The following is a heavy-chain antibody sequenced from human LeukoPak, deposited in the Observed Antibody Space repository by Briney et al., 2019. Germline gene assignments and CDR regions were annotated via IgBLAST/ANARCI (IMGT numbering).Heavy chain of an antibody. D-gene: IGHD5-12*01. V-gene: IGHV1-69*13. CDR1: GGTFSSYA. Sequence: ASVKVSCKASGGTFSSYAISWVRQAPGQGLEWMGGIIPIFDTANYAQKFQGRVTITADESTTTAYMELSSLRSEGTAVYYCARPRGYSGYDTFDLWGQGTLVTVSS. J-gene: IGHJ4*02. CDR3: ARPRGYSGYDTFDL. CDR2: IIPIFDTA.